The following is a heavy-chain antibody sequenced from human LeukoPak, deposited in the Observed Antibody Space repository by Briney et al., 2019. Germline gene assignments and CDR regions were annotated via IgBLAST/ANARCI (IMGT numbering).Heavy chain of an antibody. CDR1: GGSFSGYY. J-gene: IGHJ4*02. CDR2: INHSGST. D-gene: IGHD3-10*01. V-gene: IGHV4-34*01. Sequence: SETLSLTCAVYGGSFSGYYWSWIRQPPGKGLEWVGEINHSGSTNYNPSLKSRVTISVDTSKNQFSLNLSSVTAADTAVYYCARGRYYYGSGSYSQMGFDYWGQGTLVTVSS. CDR3: ARGRYYYGSGSYSQMGFDY.